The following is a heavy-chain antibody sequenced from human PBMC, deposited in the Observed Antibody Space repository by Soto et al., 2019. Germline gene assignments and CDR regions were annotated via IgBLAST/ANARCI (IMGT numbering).Heavy chain of an antibody. J-gene: IGHJ5*02. CDR1: GFTFSSYW. Sequence: HPGGSLRLSCAASGFTFSSYWMSWVRQAPGKGLEWVANIKQDGSEKYYVDSVKGRFTISRDNAKNSLYLQMNSLRAEDTAVYYCARDKVVPAAMGFYNWFDPWGQGTLVTVSS. CDR2: IKQDGSEK. V-gene: IGHV3-7*01. D-gene: IGHD2-2*01. CDR3: ARDKVVPAAMGFYNWFDP.